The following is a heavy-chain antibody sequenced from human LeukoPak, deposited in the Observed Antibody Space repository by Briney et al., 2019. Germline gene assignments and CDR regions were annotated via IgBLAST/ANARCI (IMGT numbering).Heavy chain of an antibody. D-gene: IGHD2-2*01. CDR3: ARLFRYCSSTSCYWFDP. Sequence: PSETLSLTCAVYGGSFSGYYWSWIRQPPGKGLEWIGEINHSGRTNYKLSLKSRVTISVDTSKNQFSLKLSSVTAADTAVYYCARLFRYCSSTSCYWFDPWGQGTLVTVSS. V-gene: IGHV4-34*01. CDR2: INHSGRT. J-gene: IGHJ5*02. CDR1: GGSFSGYY.